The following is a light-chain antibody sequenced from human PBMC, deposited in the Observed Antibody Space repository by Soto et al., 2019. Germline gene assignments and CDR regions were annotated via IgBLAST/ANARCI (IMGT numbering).Light chain of an antibody. CDR1: QDISNS. CDR2: ASS. Sequence: DIQMTQSPSSLSASVGDRVTITCRASQDISNSLAWYQQKPGKVPKVLIYASSILQSGVPARFSGSGSGTDFTLTISCLQPEDVATYYCQKYNSAPLTFGGGTKVEI. J-gene: IGKJ4*01. CDR3: QKYNSAPLT. V-gene: IGKV1-27*01.